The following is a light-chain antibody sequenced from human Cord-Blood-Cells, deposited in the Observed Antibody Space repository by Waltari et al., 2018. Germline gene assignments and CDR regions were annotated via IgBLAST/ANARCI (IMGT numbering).Light chain of an antibody. CDR2: KDS. V-gene: IGLV3-25*03. Sequence: SYELTQPPSVSVSPGQTARITCSGDALPKHYAYWYQQKPGQAPVLVIYKDSERPSGIPERFSGSSSGTTVTLTISGVQAEDEADYYCQSADSSGTHWVFGGGTKLTVL. J-gene: IGLJ3*02. CDR1: ALPKHY. CDR3: QSADSSGTHWV.